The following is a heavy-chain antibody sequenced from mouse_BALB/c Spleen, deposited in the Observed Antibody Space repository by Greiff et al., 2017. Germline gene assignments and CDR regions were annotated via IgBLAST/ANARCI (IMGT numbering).Heavy chain of an antibody. J-gene: IGHJ1*01. Sequence: EVQVVESGGGLVKPGGSLKLSCAASGFTFSSYAMSWVRQTPEKRLEWVASISSGGSTYYPDSVKGRFTISRDNARNILYLQMSSLRSEDTAMYYCAYYGSSYGWYFDVWGAGTTVTVSS. CDR1: GFTFSSYA. V-gene: IGHV5-6-5*01. CDR3: AYYGSSYGWYFDV. CDR2: ISSGGST. D-gene: IGHD1-1*01.